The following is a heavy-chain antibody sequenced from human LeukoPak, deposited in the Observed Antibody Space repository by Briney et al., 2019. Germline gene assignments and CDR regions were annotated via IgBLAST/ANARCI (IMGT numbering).Heavy chain of an antibody. CDR1: GFTVSSNY. D-gene: IGHD5-24*01. CDR3: ARAPRDGYNSDYFDY. Sequence: GGSLRLSCAASGFTVSSNYMSWVRQAPGKGLEWVSVIYSGGSTYYADSVKGRFTISRDNSKNTLYLQMNSLRAEDTAVYYCARAPRDGYNSDYFDYWGQGPWSPSPQ. V-gene: IGHV3-66*02. J-gene: IGHJ4*02. CDR2: IYSGGST.